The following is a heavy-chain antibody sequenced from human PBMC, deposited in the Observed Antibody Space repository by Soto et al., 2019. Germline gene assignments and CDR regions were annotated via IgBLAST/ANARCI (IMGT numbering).Heavy chain of an antibody. D-gene: IGHD3-22*01. Sequence: GGSLRLSCAVSGFSFGTYTVNWVRQAPGMGLEWVSGLSDSVGTTHYAYSVKGRFTISRDKSKNTLYLQMNNLRAEDTAVYYCAKHLIGGRLQSTFDLWGQGPQVTVSS. CDR3: AKHLIGGRLQSTFDL. CDR2: LSDSVGTT. V-gene: IGHV3-23*01. CDR1: GFSFGTYT. J-gene: IGHJ4*02.